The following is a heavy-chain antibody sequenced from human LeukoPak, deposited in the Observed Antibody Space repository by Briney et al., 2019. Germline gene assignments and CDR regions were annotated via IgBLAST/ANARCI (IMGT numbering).Heavy chain of an antibody. CDR2: IDWDDDK. CDR3: ARSTAVTSYYYYYYYMDV. Sequence: SGPTLVNPTQTLTLTCTFSGFSPSTSGMCVSWIRQPPGKALEWLARIDWDDDKYYSTSLKTRLTISKDTSKNQVVLTMTNMDPVDTATYYCARSTAVTSYYYYYYYMDVWGKGTTVTVSS. V-gene: IGHV2-70*11. J-gene: IGHJ6*03. D-gene: IGHD4-17*01. CDR1: GFSPSTSGMC.